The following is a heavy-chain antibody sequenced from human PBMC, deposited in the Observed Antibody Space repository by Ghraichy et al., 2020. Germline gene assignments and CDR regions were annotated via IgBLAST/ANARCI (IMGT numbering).Heavy chain of an antibody. V-gene: IGHV4-59*01. CDR3: ARGVRYCSGGSCYGYFDY. Sequence: SETLSLTCTVSGSSISSYYWSWIRQPPGKGLEWIGYIYYSGSTNYNPSLKSRVTISEDTSKNQFSLKLSSVSAADTAVYYCARGVRYCSGGSCYGYFDYWGQGTLVTVSS. D-gene: IGHD2-15*01. J-gene: IGHJ4*02. CDR1: GSSISSYY. CDR2: IYYSGST.